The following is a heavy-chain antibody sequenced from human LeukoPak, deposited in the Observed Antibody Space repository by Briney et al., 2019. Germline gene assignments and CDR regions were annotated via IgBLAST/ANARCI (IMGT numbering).Heavy chain of an antibody. Sequence: GGSLRLSCAASGFTFDDYGMSWVRHAPGKGLEWVSGINWNGGSTGYADSVKGRFTISRDNAKNSLYLQMNSLRAEDTALYYCARVGGIAVAGTRGYYFDYWGQGTLVTVSS. CDR2: INWNGGST. D-gene: IGHD6-19*01. CDR1: GFTFDDYG. V-gene: IGHV3-20*04. CDR3: ARVGGIAVAGTRGYYFDY. J-gene: IGHJ4*02.